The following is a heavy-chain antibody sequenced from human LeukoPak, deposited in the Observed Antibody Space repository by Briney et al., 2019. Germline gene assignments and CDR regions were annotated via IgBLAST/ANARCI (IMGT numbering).Heavy chain of an antibody. D-gene: IGHD2-2*01. V-gene: IGHV4-34*01. CDR2: INHRGNT. CDR1: GGSFSDYY. CDR3: ARGDRGVSAARPFKPGNWFDH. Sequence: PSETLSLTCAVYGGSFSDYYWSWIRQPPGMGLEYIGEINHRGNTNYNPSLKSRVTISSDMSKNQFSLNLSPVTAADTAVYYCARGDRGVSAARPFKPGNWFDHWGQGTLVTVSP. J-gene: IGHJ5*02.